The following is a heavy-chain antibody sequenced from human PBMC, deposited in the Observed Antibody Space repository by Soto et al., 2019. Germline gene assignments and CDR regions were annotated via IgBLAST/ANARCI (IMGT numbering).Heavy chain of an antibody. Sequence: QVQMVESGGGVVQPGRSLRLSCAASGFTFSSYAMHWVRQAPGKGLEWVAVISYDGSNKYYADSVKGRFTISRDNSKNTLYLKMNGLRAEDRAVYYCAREGVEMATTSNFDYGGQATLVTVSS. J-gene: IGHJ4*02. CDR2: ISYDGSNK. CDR1: GFTFSSYA. CDR3: AREGVEMATTSNFDY. D-gene: IGHD5-12*01. V-gene: IGHV3-30-3*01.